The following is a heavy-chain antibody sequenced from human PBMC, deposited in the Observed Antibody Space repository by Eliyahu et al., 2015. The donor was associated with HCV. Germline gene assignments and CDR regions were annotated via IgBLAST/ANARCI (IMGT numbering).Heavy chain of an antibody. CDR1: GYPFISYG. J-gene: IGHJ4*02. CDR3: ARDRGSSPYYFDY. CDR2: SSGHNGYT. V-gene: IGHV1-18*01. D-gene: IGHD2-15*01. Sequence: QVHLVQSGTEVKKPGASVKVSCMASGYPFISYGITWVRQAPGQGLEWMGWSSGHNGYTNYAQRLQGRVIMTTDTSTNTAYMELRSLTSDDTAIYYCARDRGSSPYYFDYWGQGTLVTVSS.